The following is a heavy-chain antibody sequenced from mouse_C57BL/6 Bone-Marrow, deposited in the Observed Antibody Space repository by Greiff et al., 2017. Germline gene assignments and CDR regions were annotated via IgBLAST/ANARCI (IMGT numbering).Heavy chain of an antibody. CDR1: GYTFTNYW. J-gene: IGHJ4*01. Sequence: VQLVESGAELVRPGTSVKMSCKASGYTFTNYWIGWAKQRPGHGLEWIGDIYPGGGYTNYNEKFKGKATLTADKSSSTAYMQFSSLTSEDSAIYYCARGDYYDYYAMDYWGQGTSVTVSS. D-gene: IGHD1-1*01. CDR2: IYPGGGYT. V-gene: IGHV1-63*01. CDR3: ARGDYYDYYAMDY.